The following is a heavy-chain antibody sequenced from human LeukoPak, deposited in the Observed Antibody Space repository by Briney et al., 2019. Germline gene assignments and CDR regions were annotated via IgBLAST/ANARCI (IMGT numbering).Heavy chain of an antibody. J-gene: IGHJ4*02. CDR1: GFTFSSYS. V-gene: IGHV3-7*01. Sequence: PGGSLRLSCAASGFTFSSYSMNWVRQAPGKGLEWVANIKQDGSEKYYVETVKGRFSISRDNAKNSLYLQMNSLRADDTAVYYCARATPWGYGDYLYFDSWGQGTLVTVSS. CDR3: ARATPWGYGDYLYFDS. CDR2: IKQDGSEK. D-gene: IGHD4-17*01.